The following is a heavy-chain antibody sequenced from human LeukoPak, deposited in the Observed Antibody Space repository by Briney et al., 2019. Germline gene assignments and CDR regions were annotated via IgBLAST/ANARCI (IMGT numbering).Heavy chain of an antibody. CDR3: ARDGNTYSGSPVDY. J-gene: IGHJ4*02. V-gene: IGHV3-48*03. Sequence: GGSLRLSCAASGFTFSSYEMNWVRQAPGKGLEWVSYISSSGSTIYYADSVKGRFTISRDNAKNSLYLQMNSLRAEDTAVYYCARDGNTYSGSPVDYWGQGTLVTVSS. CDR1: GFTFSSYE. D-gene: IGHD1-26*01. CDR2: ISSSGSTI.